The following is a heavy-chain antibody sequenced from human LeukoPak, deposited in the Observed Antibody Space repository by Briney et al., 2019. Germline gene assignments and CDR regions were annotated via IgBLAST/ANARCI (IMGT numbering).Heavy chain of an antibody. CDR1: GGTFSSYA. Sequence: ASVKVSCKASGGTFSSYAISWVRQAPGQGLEWMGIINPSGGSTSYAQKFQGRVTMTRDMSTSTVYMELSSLRSEDTAVYYCARDERRITMVRGAWTWGQGTLVTVSS. CDR2: INPSGGST. V-gene: IGHV1-46*01. D-gene: IGHD3-10*01. J-gene: IGHJ5*02. CDR3: ARDERRITMVRGAWT.